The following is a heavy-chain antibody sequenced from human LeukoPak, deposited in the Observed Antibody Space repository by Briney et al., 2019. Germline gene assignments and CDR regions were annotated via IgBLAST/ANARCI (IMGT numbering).Heavy chain of an antibody. CDR2: IYDSGSA. Sequence: SETLSLTCTVSGVSINSHYWSWIRQPPGKGLEWIGFIYDSGSANYKSSLKSRVTMTVDTSKNQFSLKLNSVSAADTAVYYCARALQNYYHMDVSGKGTTVTVSS. V-gene: IGHV4-59*11. CDR1: GVSINSHY. CDR3: ARALQNYYHMDV. J-gene: IGHJ6*03.